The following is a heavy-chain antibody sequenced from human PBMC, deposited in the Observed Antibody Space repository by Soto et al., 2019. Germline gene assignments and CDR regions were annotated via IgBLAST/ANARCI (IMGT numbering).Heavy chain of an antibody. J-gene: IGHJ4*02. D-gene: IGHD1-20*01. CDR1: GGSISGSYYY. V-gene: IGHV4-39*01. CDR2: VFYTGFT. Sequence: SETLSLTCAVSGGSISGSYYYWAWLRQSPGKGPEWIGSVFYTGFTSYNPSLESRVSVSVDTSKSQFSLKLSAVTAADTAVYYCATSQKGYNWNYFDHWGQGALVTISS. CDR3: ATSQKGYNWNYFDH.